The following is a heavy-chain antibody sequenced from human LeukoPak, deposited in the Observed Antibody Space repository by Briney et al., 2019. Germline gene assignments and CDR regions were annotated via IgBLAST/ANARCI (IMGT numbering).Heavy chain of an antibody. D-gene: IGHD4-11*01. CDR3: AKEDDYSNYVDY. J-gene: IGHJ4*02. CDR2: ISGSGGST. Sequence: PGGSLRLSCAASGFTFSSYAMSWVRQAAGKGLEWVSAISGSGGSTYYADSVKGQFTISRDKSKNTLYLQMNSLRAEDTAVYYCAKEDDYSNYVDYWGQGTLVTVSS. CDR1: GFTFSSYA. V-gene: IGHV3-23*01.